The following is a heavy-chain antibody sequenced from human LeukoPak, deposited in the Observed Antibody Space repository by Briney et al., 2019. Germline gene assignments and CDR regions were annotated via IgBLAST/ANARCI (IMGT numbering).Heavy chain of an antibody. CDR1: GFTFSSYS. J-gene: IGHJ4*02. CDR2: ISGSGGST. CDR3: AKTPFPSAAGDY. D-gene: IGHD6-13*01. Sequence: PGGSLRLSCAASGFTFSSYSMNWVRQAPGKGLEWVSAISGSGGSTYYADSVKGRFTISRDNSKNTLYLQMNSLRAEDTAVYYCAKTPFPSAAGDYWGQGTLVTVSS. V-gene: IGHV3-23*01.